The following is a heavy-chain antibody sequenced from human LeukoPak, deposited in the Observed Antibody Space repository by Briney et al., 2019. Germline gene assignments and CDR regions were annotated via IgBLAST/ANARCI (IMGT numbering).Heavy chain of an antibody. J-gene: IGHJ5*02. CDR2: ISHDGSNI. CDR3: AKDPYRVVVATGNYLDP. V-gene: IGHV3-30*18. CDR1: GFAFSYYG. D-gene: IGHD2-15*01. Sequence: PGRSLRLSCAASGFAFSYYGMHWVRHAPGKGLEWVAVISHDGSNIHYGDSVKGRFTISRDNSKNTVYPQMSSLRAEDTAIYYCAKDPYRVVVATGNYLDPWGQGTLVTVSS.